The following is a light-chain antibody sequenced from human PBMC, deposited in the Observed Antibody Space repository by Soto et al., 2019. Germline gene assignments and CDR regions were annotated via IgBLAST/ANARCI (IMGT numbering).Light chain of an antibody. CDR2: DAS. CDR1: QSVSSY. Sequence: ENVLRQSPATMSLSPGERATLSCRASQSVSSYLAWYQQKPGQAPRLLIYDASNRATGIPARFSGSGSGTDFTLTISSLEPEDFAVYYCQQRSNWPPYTFGQGTKLEIK. J-gene: IGKJ2*01. CDR3: QQRSNWPPYT. V-gene: IGKV3-11*01.